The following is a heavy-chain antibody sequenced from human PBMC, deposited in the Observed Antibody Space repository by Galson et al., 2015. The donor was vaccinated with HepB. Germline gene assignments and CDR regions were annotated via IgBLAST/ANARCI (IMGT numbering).Heavy chain of an antibody. CDR1: GFTFSSYW. CDR3: AREGGVRYCSSTSCYTYDAFDI. J-gene: IGHJ3*02. V-gene: IGHV3-74*01. D-gene: IGHD2-2*02. CDR2: INSDGSST. Sequence: SLRLSCAASGFTFSSYWMHWVRQAPGKGLVWVSRINSDGSSTSYADSVKGRFTISRDNAKNTLYLQMNSLRAEDTAVYYCAREGGVRYCSSTSCYTYDAFDIWGQGTMVTVSS.